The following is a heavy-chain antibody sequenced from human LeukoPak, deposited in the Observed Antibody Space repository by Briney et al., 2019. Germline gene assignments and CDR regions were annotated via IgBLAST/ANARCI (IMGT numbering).Heavy chain of an antibody. CDR3: ARVRDVDTVYYYYYMDV. D-gene: IGHD5-18*01. Sequence: SETLSLTCTVSGGSISSYYWSWIRQPPGKGLEWIGYIYYSGSTNYNPSLKSRVTISVDTSKNQFSLKLSSVTAADTAVYYCARVRDVDTVYYYYYMDVWGKGTTVTVFS. CDR2: IYYSGST. J-gene: IGHJ6*03. CDR1: GGSISSYY. V-gene: IGHV4-59*01.